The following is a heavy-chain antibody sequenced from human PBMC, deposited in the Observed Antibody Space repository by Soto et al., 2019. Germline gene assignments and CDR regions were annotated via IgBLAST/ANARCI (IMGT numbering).Heavy chain of an antibody. CDR2: LNPNNGNT. J-gene: IGHJ5*02. V-gene: IGHV1-8*01. CDR1: VYSFISYD. D-gene: IGHD1-1*01. Sequence: ASVNVSCKASVYSFISYDINWVRQATGQWLELMCWLNPNNGNTDXSQNFQGRXXMTRDTSTNTAXLQLSXLTSEDTAVYYCARDPKNDHWFDPWVQGTLVTVSS. CDR3: ARDPKNDHWFDP.